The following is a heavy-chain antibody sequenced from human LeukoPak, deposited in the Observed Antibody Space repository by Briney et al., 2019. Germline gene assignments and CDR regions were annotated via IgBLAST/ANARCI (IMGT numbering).Heavy chain of an antibody. CDR2: INHSGST. CDR1: GGSLSGYF. D-gene: IGHD3-16*01. CDR3: ARRFLRGRPYGMDV. Sequence: SETLSLTCAVYGGSLSGYFWSWIRQSPGKGLECIGEINHSGSTNYNPSLKSRVTISVDTSKNQFSLKLSSVTAADTAVYYCARRFLRGRPYGMDVWGKGTTVTVSS. V-gene: IGHV4-34*01. J-gene: IGHJ6*04.